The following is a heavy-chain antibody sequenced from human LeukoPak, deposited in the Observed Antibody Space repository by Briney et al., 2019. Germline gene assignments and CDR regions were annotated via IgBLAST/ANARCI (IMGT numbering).Heavy chain of an antibody. V-gene: IGHV4-34*01. D-gene: IGHD6-19*01. J-gene: IGHJ4*02. CDR3: ARSLKQWLVRDY. Sequence: PSETLSLTCAVYGGSFSGYYWSWIRQPPGKGLEWIGEINHSRSTNYNPSLKSRVTISVDTSKNQFSLKLSSVTAADTAVYYCARSLKQWLVRDYWGQGTLVTVSS. CDR2: INHSRST. CDR1: GGSFSGYY.